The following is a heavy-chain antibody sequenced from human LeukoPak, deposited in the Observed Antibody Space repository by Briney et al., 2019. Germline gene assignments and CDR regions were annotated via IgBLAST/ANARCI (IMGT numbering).Heavy chain of an antibody. J-gene: IGHJ4*02. CDR3: ANHNGYFLDY. D-gene: IGHD6-13*01. CDR2: ITGSGGST. CDR1: GITFSSYG. V-gene: IGHV3-23*01. Sequence: GGSLRLSCAASGITFSSYGMSWVRQAPENGLEWVSVITGSGGSTYYADSVKGRFTVSRDNSKNTLYLQMNSLRAEDTAIYYCANHNGYFLDYWGQGTLVTVYS.